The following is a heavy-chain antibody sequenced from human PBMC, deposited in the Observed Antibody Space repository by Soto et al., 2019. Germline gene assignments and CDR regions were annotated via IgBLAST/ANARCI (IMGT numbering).Heavy chain of an antibody. J-gene: IGHJ6*02. CDR3: AGGDYYHSSGYYFYYYTMDV. CDR2: VYYGGST. CDR1: GGSISSSSYY. V-gene: IGHV4-39*01. D-gene: IGHD3-22*01. Sequence: SETLSLTCTVSGGSISSSSYYWGWIRQPPGKGLEWIGNVYYGGSTYYNPSLKNRVTISVETSKSQFSLKLSFFTAADTAVYYCAGGDYYHSSGYYFYYYTMDVWGQGTTVT.